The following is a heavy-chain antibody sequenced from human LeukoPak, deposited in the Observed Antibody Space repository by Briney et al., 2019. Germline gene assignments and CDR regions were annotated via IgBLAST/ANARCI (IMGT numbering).Heavy chain of an antibody. CDR1: GGSFSGYY. V-gene: IGHV4-34*01. CDR2: INHSGST. D-gene: IGHD5/OR15-5a*01. Sequence: SETLSLTCAVYGGSFSGYYWSWIRQPPGKGLEWIGEINHSGSTNYNPSLKSRVTISVDTSKNRFSLKLSSVTAADTAVYYCARRRLRSHYFDYWGQGTLVTVSS. CDR3: ARRRLRSHYFDY. J-gene: IGHJ4*02.